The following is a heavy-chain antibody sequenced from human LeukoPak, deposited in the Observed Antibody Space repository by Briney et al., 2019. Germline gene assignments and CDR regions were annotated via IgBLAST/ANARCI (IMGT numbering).Heavy chain of an antibody. Sequence: GGSLRLSCAASGFTFSNYSMNWVRQAPGKGLEWVSSISSSSSYIYYADSVKGRFTISRDNAKNSLSLQMNSLRAEDTAVYYCARAITNYGYMFDYWGQGTLVTVSS. D-gene: IGHD5-18*01. J-gene: IGHJ4*02. CDR2: ISSSSSYI. V-gene: IGHV3-21*01. CDR3: ARAITNYGYMFDY. CDR1: GFTFSNYS.